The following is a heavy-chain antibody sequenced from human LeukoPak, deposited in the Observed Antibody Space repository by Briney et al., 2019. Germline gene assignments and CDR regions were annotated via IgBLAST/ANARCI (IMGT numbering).Heavy chain of an antibody. CDR3: ARDATLYYDILTGYQIDY. V-gene: IGHV1-18*01. CDR1: GYRFISYG. Sequence: ASVKVSCKASGYRFISYGISWGRQAPGQGLEWMGWVSVYNANTNYAQKLPGRVTMTTDTSTSTAYMELRSLGSDDTAVYYCARDATLYYDILTGYQIDYWGQGTLVTVSS. D-gene: IGHD3-9*01. J-gene: IGHJ4*02. CDR2: VSVYNANT.